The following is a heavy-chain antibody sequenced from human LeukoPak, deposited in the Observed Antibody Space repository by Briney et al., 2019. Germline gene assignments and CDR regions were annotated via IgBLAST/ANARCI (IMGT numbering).Heavy chain of an antibody. D-gene: IGHD4-17*01. CDR2: VYADGAT. V-gene: IGHV3-53*01. J-gene: IGHJ4*02. Sequence: AGGSLRLSCAASGFIVNTNYMNWVRQAPGKGLEWVSVVYADGATYYADSVKGRFTVSRDNSKNTLYLQMNGLRAEDTAVYFCARGGGYYGIDYWGQGTLVTVSS. CDR3: ARGGGYYGIDY. CDR1: GFIVNTNY.